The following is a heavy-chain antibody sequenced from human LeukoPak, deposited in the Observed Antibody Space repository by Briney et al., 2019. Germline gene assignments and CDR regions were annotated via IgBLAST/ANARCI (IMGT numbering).Heavy chain of an antibody. Sequence: GASVKVSCKVSGYTLTELSMHWVRQAPGKGLEWMGGFDPEDGETIYAQKFQGRVTMTEDTPTDTAYMELSSLRSEDTAVYYCATKSIAVAGTGFDYWGQGTLVTVSS. CDR2: FDPEDGET. J-gene: IGHJ4*02. CDR3: ATKSIAVAGTGFDY. V-gene: IGHV1-24*01. CDR1: GYTLTELS. D-gene: IGHD6-19*01.